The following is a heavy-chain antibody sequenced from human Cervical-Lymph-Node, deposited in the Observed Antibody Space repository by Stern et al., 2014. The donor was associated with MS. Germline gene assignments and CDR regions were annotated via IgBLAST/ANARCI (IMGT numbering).Heavy chain of an antibody. V-gene: IGHV1-58*02. J-gene: IGHJ5*02. CDR2: VVVFNGDV. CDR3: ASERYTYYDDQRPPGGFDP. CDR1: GITFSPSA. D-gene: IGHD3-3*01. Sequence: QLEESGPEVKKPGTSVKVSCKASGITFSPSAIQWLRQARGQRPEWIGWVVVFNGDVNYAPRFQERVTITRDMSTSTVYMELRSLRSEDTAIYYCASERYTYYDDQRPPGGFDPWGQGTLVTVSS.